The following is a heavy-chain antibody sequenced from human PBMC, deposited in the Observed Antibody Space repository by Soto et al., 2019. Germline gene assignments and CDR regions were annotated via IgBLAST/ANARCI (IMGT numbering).Heavy chain of an antibody. CDR3: GKVPRQNSNGWIYFDN. Sequence: GGSLRLSCAASGFTFSAYAMHWVRQAPGRGLEWVAVISYEGSLKNYADSVKGRFTISRDNSKNTLYLQMNSLRREDTAVYYCGKVPRQNSNGWIYFDNWGQGARVTVSS. V-gene: IGHV3-30*04. CDR2: ISYEGSLK. D-gene: IGHD4-4*01. J-gene: IGHJ4*02. CDR1: GFTFSAYA.